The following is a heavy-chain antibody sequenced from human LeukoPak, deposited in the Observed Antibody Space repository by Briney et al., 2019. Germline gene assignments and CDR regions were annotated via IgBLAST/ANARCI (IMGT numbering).Heavy chain of an antibody. CDR1: GGSISSYY. D-gene: IGHD1-14*01. CDR2: IYTSGST. Sequence: SETLSLTCTVSGGSISSYYWSWIRQPAGKGLEWIGRIYTSGSTNYNPSLKSRVTMSVDTSKNQFSLKLIFVTAADTAVYYCARYLGSYNRYYFDFWGQGTLVTVSS. V-gene: IGHV4-4*07. CDR3: ARYLGSYNRYYFDF. J-gene: IGHJ4*02.